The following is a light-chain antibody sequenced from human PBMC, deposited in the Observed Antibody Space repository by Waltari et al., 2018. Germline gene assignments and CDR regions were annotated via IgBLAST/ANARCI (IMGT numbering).Light chain of an antibody. CDR2: SNS. CDR1: SSNIGRNT. V-gene: IGLV1-44*01. Sequence: QSVLTQPPSASGTPGQWVTISCSGPSSNIGRNTLNRYQQLPGTAPKLLIFSNSQRPSGVPDRFSGSKSGTSASLAISGLQSEDEADYYCAAWDDSLNGWVFGGGTKLTVL. J-gene: IGLJ3*02. CDR3: AAWDDSLNGWV.